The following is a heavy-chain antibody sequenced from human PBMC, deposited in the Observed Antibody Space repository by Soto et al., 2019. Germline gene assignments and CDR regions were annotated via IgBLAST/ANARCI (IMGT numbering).Heavy chain of an antibody. CDR3: ARAITGTRGGYYFDY. V-gene: IGHV3-21*01. CDR2: ISSSSCYI. J-gene: IGHJ4*02. Sequence: GGSLRLSCAASGFTFSSHSMNWVRQAPGKGLEWVSSISSSSCYIYYADSVKGRFTISRDNAKNSLYLQMNSLRAEDTAVYYCARAITGTRGGYYFDYWGQGTLVTVSS. CDR1: GFTFSSHS. D-gene: IGHD1-7*01.